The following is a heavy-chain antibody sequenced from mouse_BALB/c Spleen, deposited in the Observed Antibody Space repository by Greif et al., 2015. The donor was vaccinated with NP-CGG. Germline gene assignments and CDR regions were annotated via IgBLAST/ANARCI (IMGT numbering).Heavy chain of an antibody. D-gene: IGHD2-4*01. Sequence: EVQLQESGAELVRSGASVKLSCTASGFNIKDYYMHWVKQRPEQGLEWIGWIDPENGDTEYAPKFQGKATMTADTSSNTAYLQLSSLTSEDTAVYYCNAFYDYEGAMDYWGQGTSVTVSS. V-gene: IGHV14-4*02. CDR1: GFNIKDYY. CDR3: NAFYDYEGAMDY. CDR2: IDPENGDT. J-gene: IGHJ4*01.